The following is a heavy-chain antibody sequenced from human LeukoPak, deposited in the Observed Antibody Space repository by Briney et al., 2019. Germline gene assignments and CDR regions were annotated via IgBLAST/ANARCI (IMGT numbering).Heavy chain of an antibody. CDR2: INHSGST. V-gene: IGHV4-34*01. J-gene: IGHJ6*03. D-gene: IGHD5-24*01. CDR1: GGSFSGYY. CDR3: ARGLHEGSMDV. Sequence: SETLSLTCAVYGGSFSGYYWSWIRQPPGKGLEWIGEINHSGSTNYNPPLKSRVTISVDTSKNQFSLKLSSVTAADTAVYYCARGLHEGSMDVWGKGTTVTVSS.